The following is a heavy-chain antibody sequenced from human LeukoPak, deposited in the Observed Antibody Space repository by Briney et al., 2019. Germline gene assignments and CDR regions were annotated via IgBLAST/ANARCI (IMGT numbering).Heavy chain of an antibody. Sequence: ASVKVSCKASGGTFSSYAISWVRQAPGQGLEWMGGIIPIFGTANYAQKFQGRVTITADESTSTAYMELSSLRSEDTAVYYCARAIVVVPAAKYYGMDVWGQGTTVTVSS. CDR1: GGTFSSYA. J-gene: IGHJ6*02. CDR2: IIPIFGTA. V-gene: IGHV1-69*13. D-gene: IGHD2-2*01. CDR3: ARAIVVVPAAKYYGMDV.